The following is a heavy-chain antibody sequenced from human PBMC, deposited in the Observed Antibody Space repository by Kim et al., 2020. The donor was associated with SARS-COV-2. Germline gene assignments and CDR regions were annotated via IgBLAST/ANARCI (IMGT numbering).Heavy chain of an antibody. CDR2: ISGSGGST. V-gene: IGHV3-23*01. Sequence: GGSLRLSCAASGFTFSSYAMSWVRQAPGKGLEWVSAISGSGGSTYYADSVKGRFTISRDNSKNTLYLQMNSLRAEDTAVYYCAKDRKAMIVVVIPPDFDYWGQGTMVTVSS. CDR1: GFTFSSYA. CDR3: AKDRKAMIVVVIPPDFDY. J-gene: IGHJ4*02. D-gene: IGHD3-22*01.